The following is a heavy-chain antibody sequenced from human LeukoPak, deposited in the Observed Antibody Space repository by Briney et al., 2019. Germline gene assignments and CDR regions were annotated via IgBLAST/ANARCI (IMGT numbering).Heavy chain of an antibody. J-gene: IGHJ4*02. V-gene: IGHV5-10-1*01. CDR2: IDPSDSYT. Sequence: GESLKISCKGSGYSFTSYWIGWVRQMPGKGLQWMGRIDPSDSYTNYSPSFQGHVTISADKSINTAYLQWSSLKASDTAIYYCARMGTSGYFSHFDYWGQGTLVTVSS. D-gene: IGHD3-22*01. CDR3: ARMGTSGYFSHFDY. CDR1: GYSFTSYW.